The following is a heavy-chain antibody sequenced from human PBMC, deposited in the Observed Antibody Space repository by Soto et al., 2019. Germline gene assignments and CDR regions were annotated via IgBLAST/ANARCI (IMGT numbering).Heavy chain of an antibody. CDR2: INSDASHT. CDR1: GFTFSTYW. D-gene: IGHD2-2*01. Sequence: PGGSLRLSCAASGFTFSTYWMHWIRQVPGKGLEWVSRINSDASHTYYADSVKGRFTLSRDNAPTTLHLEMNSLRAEETAGYSCPRDGHCITTSCYGNWCDHWRQGTLLTVSS. V-gene: IGHV3-74*01. J-gene: IGHJ5*02. CDR3: PRDGHCITTSCYGNWCDH.